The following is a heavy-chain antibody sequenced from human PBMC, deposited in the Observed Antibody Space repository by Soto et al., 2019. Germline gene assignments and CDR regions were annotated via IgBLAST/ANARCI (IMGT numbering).Heavy chain of an antibody. Sequence: GGSLRLSCAASGFTFSSYSMNWVRQAPGKGLEWVSSISSSSSYIYYADSVKGRFTISRDNAKNSLYLQMNSLRAEDTAVYYCAREGAENCGGDCYSDAFDIWGQGTMVTVSS. CDR1: GFTFSSYS. CDR2: ISSSSSYI. V-gene: IGHV3-21*01. CDR3: AREGAENCGGDCYSDAFDI. D-gene: IGHD2-21*02. J-gene: IGHJ3*02.